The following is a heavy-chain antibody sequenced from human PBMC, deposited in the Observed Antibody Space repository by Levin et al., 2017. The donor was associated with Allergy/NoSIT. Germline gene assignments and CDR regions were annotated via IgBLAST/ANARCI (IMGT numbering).Heavy chain of an antibody. CDR2: ISGDGSNK. CDR3: SRSGHSVAVGPMWS. J-gene: IGHJ5*02. CDR1: GFTFSSYG. Sequence: GGSLRLSCAASGFTFSSYGMHWVRQAPGKGLEWVAVISGDGSNKYYADSVKGRFTISRDNSKNTLYLQMNSLRPEDTAVYYCSRSGHSVAVGPMWSWGAGTLVTVSS. V-gene: IGHV3-30*03. D-gene: IGHD3-22*01.